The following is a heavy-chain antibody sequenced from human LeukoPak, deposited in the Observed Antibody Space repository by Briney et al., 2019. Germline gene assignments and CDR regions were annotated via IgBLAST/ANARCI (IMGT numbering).Heavy chain of an antibody. J-gene: IGHJ6*03. D-gene: IGHD3-16*02. Sequence: GGSLRLSCAASGFTLSSYSMNWVRQAPGKGLEWVSYISSSSSTIYYADSVKGRFTISRDNAKNSLYLQMNSLRAEDTAVYYCARVRWHYYYMDVWGKGTTVTVSS. V-gene: IGHV3-48*04. CDR3: ARVRWHYYYMDV. CDR2: ISSSSSTI. CDR1: GFTLSSYS.